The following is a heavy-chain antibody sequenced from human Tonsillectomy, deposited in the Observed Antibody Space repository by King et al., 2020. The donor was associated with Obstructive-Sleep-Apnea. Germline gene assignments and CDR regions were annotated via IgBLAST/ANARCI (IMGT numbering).Heavy chain of an antibody. J-gene: IGHJ5*02. D-gene: IGHD3-10*01. Sequence: HVQLQESGPGLVKPSQTLSLTCTVSGGSISSGGYYWSWIRQHPGKGLEWIGYIYYSGSTYYNPSLESRVTISLATSKNQFSPNLSSVTAADTAVYYCARGQRYYGSGSLNWFGPWGQGALVTVSS. V-gene: IGHV4-31*03. CDR3: ARGQRYYGSGSLNWFGP. CDR1: GGSISSGGYY. CDR2: IYYSGST.